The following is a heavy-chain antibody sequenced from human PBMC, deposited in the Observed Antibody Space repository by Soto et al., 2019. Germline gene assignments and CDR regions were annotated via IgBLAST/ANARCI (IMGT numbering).Heavy chain of an antibody. Sequence: ASVKVSCKTSGYTFSTYGITWVRQAPGQPLEWLGWISIYSDGTNYAQKFQGRGSMTTDTSTTTAYMELRSPRSDDTAVYYCARVVPGAEAWFGPWGQGTQVTVSS. D-gene: IGHD2-2*01. J-gene: IGHJ5*02. V-gene: IGHV1-18*01. CDR3: ARVVPGAEAWFGP. CDR1: GYTFSTYG. CDR2: ISIYSDGT.